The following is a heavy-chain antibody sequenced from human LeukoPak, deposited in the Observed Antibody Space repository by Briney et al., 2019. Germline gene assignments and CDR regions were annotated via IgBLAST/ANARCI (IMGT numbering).Heavy chain of an antibody. J-gene: IGHJ5*02. CDR3: ARAFDLLPNWLDP. V-gene: IGHV1-3*01. CDR2: INAGNDDT. Sequence: GASVKVSCKASGYTFTGYYMHWVRQAPGQSLEWLGWINAGNDDTKYSQKFQGRVTFTRDTSASTVYMELSGLRSEDTAVYYCARAFDLLPNWLDPWGQGTLVTVSS. CDR1: GYTFTGYY.